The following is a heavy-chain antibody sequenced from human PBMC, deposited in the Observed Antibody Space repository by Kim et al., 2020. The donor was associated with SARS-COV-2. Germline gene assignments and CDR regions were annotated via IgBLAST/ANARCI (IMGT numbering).Heavy chain of an antibody. D-gene: IGHD3-3*01. CDR1: GFTFSSYW. J-gene: IGHJ6*02. CDR3: AGYFTIFGDEWLGGIVGSYYYGMDV. V-gene: IGHV3-7*03. CDR2: IKQDGREK. Sequence: GGSLRLSCAASGFTFSSYWMSWVRQAPGKGLERVANIKQDGREKNYVDPAKGRFTISRDNAKNSLYLQMNSLRAEDTAVYYCAGYFTIFGDEWLGGIVGSYYYGMDVWGRGTTVTVS.